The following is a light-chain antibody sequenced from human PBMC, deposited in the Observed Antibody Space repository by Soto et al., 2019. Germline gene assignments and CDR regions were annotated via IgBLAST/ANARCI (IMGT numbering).Light chain of an antibody. CDR2: DVS. J-gene: IGLJ2*01. V-gene: IGLV2-14*03. Sequence: QSALTQPASVSASPGQSITISCTGTSSDIGRYNSVSWYQQHPGQAPQLLIYDVSYRPSGISSRFSGSKSGNTASLTISGLQAEDEADYYCSSYTTTSTRVFGGGTKLT. CDR1: SSDIGRYNS. CDR3: SSYTTTSTRV.